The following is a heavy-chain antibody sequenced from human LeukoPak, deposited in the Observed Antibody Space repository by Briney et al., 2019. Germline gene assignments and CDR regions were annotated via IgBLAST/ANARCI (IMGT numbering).Heavy chain of an antibody. CDR1: GFTFSTYS. J-gene: IGHJ4*02. V-gene: IGHV3-48*01. CDR3: ARGVQFIDY. Sequence: AGGSLRLSCAASGFTFSTYSMNWVRQAPGKGLEWISYISSSSSAIYYAESVKGRFTISRDNAKNSLYLQMNSLRAEDTAVYYCARGVQFIDYWGQGTLVTVSS. CDR2: ISSSSSAI. D-gene: IGHD5-24*01.